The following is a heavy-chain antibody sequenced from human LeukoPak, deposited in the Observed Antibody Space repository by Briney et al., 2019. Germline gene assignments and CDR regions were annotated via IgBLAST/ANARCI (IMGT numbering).Heavy chain of an antibody. CDR3: ARGGFHLDY. CDR2: INHSGST. D-gene: IGHD3-10*01. Sequence: SETLSLTCAVYGGSFSGYYWSWIRQPPGKGLEWIGEINHSGSTNYNPSLKSRVTISVDTSKNQFSLKLSSVTAADTAVYYCARGGFHLDYWGQGTLVTVSS. CDR1: GGSFSGYY. V-gene: IGHV4-34*01. J-gene: IGHJ4*02.